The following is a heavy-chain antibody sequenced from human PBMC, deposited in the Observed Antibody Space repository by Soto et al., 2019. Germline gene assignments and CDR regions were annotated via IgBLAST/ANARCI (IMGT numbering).Heavy chain of an antibody. CDR3: ARVRYSAYGGYYFDY. J-gene: IGHJ4*02. V-gene: IGHV3-48*03. D-gene: IGHD5-12*01. Sequence: GGSLRLSCAASGFTFSSYEMNWVRQAPGKGLEWFSYISGSGSPIYYADSVKGRFTISRDNAKNSLYLQMNSLRAEDTAVYYCARVRYSAYGGYYFDYWGQGTLVTVSS. CDR2: ISGSGSPI. CDR1: GFTFSSYE.